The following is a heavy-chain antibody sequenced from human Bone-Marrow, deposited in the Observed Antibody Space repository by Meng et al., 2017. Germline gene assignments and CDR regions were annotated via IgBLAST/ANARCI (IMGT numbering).Heavy chain of an antibody. Sequence: QVQLQDPGPGLVKPSGTLSLTCAVSGGSISSSNWWSWVRQPPGKGLEWIGEIYHSGSTNYNPSLKSRVTTSVDTSQNNLSLRLSSVTAADSAVYYCARGPTTMAHDFDYWGQGTLVTVSS. D-gene: IGHD4-11*01. J-gene: IGHJ4*02. CDR3: ARGPTTMAHDFDY. V-gene: IGHV4-4*02. CDR1: GGSISSSNW. CDR2: IYHSGST.